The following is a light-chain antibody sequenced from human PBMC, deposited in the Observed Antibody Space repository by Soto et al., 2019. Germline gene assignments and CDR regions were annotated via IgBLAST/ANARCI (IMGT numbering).Light chain of an antibody. J-gene: IGLJ2*01. CDR1: TSDIGAYNY. V-gene: IGLV2-8*01. CDR3: QSYDRSLNGPVV. Sequence: QSALTQPPSASGSPGQSVTISCTGTTSDIGAYNYVSWYHQRPGKAPKLIIYDTNNRPSGVPDRFSGSKSGTSASLAITGLQAEDEADYYCQSYDRSLNGPVVFGGGTKLTVL. CDR2: DTN.